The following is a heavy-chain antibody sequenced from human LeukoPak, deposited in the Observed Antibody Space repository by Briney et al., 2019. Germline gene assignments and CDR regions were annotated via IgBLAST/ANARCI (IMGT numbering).Heavy chain of an antibody. Sequence: GGSLRLSCAASGFTFSDSYMSWIRQAPGKGLEWVSYISSSSSDTNYADSVKGRFTISRDNAKNSLYLQMNSLRAEDTAVYYCARHDLSSGYTFDIWGQGTMVTVSS. V-gene: IGHV3-11*03. J-gene: IGHJ3*02. CDR1: GFTFSDSY. CDR2: ISSSSSDT. CDR3: ARHDLSSGYTFDI. D-gene: IGHD3-22*01.